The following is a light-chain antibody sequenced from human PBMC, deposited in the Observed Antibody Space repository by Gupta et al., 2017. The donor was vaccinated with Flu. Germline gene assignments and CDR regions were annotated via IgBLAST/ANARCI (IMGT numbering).Light chain of an antibody. CDR2: ENN. CDR3: GTWDSSLSAWV. Sequence: MGAITCARTSSTTENNYVSWYQQLPGTAPQLLIYENNRRPSGIPDRFSGSKSDTAATLGITGLQTGDEADYYCGTWDSSLSAWVFGGGTKLT. CDR1: SSTTENNY. V-gene: IGLV1-51*02. J-gene: IGLJ3*02.